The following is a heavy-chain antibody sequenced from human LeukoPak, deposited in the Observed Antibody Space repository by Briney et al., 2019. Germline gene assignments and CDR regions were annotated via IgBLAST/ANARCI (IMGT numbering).Heavy chain of an antibody. J-gene: IGHJ4*02. Sequence: GGSLRLSCAASGFTFSTYWMSWVGQAPGKGLEGVVNIKQDGSEQYYVDSVKGRFTISRDNAKNSLYLQMNSLRAEDTAMYYCARDSAGNDYWGQGTLVRVSS. CDR3: ARDSAGNDY. V-gene: IGHV3-7*01. CDR1: GFTFSTYW. D-gene: IGHD6-13*01. CDR2: IKQDGSEQ.